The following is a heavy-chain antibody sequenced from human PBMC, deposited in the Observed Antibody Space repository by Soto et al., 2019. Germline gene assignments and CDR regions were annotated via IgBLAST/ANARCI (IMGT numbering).Heavy chain of an antibody. V-gene: IGHV3-53*01. CDR2: VYTSGRT. CDR3: ARAGFERLYFDQ. D-gene: IGHD1-1*01. CDR1: GFPRPNSF. J-gene: IGHJ4*02. Sequence: GGAPRIPRAAPGFPRPNSFIAWGRQAPGKGLEWVSVVYTSGRTYHADSVKGRFTVSRDISTNMFFLQMNKLSAEDMATYYCARAGFERLYFDQWGRGTLVTVSS.